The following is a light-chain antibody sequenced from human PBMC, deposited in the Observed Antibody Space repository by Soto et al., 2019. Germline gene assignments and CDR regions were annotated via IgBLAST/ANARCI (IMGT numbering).Light chain of an antibody. CDR1: SSDVGSYNY. J-gene: IGLJ1*01. V-gene: IGLV2-23*01. CDR3: CSYAGSSTYV. Sequence: QSALTQPRSVSGSPGQSITISCTGSSSDVGSYNYVSWYQQHPGQAPKFMIYETKKRPSGIPSRFSGSKSGNTASLTISGLQAEDEAEYSCCSYAGSSTYVFGTGTKLTVL. CDR2: ETK.